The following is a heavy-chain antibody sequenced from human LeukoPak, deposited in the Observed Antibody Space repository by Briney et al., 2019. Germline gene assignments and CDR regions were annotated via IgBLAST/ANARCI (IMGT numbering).Heavy chain of an antibody. CDR3: ARRVVAATHYYYMDV. V-gene: IGHV1-2*02. Sequence: GASVKVSCKASGYTFTGYYMHWVRQAPGQGLEWMGWINPNSGGTNYAQKFQGRVTMTRDTSISTAYMELSRLRSDDTAVYYCARRVVAATHYYYMDVWGKGTTVTVSS. CDR2: INPNSGGT. CDR1: GYTFTGYY. D-gene: IGHD2-15*01. J-gene: IGHJ6*03.